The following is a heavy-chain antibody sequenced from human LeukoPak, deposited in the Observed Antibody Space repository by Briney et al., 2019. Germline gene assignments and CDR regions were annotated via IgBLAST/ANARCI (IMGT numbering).Heavy chain of an antibody. CDR1: GFTFSSYG. V-gene: IGHV3-30*02. Sequence: HPGGSLRLSCAASGFTFSSYGMHWVRQAPGKGLEWVAFIRYDGSNKYYADSVKGRFTISRDISKNTLFLQMNSLRAEDTAVYYCARVMNDYGDYVFDYWGQGTLVTVSS. D-gene: IGHD4-17*01. J-gene: IGHJ4*02. CDR3: ARVMNDYGDYVFDY. CDR2: IRYDGSNK.